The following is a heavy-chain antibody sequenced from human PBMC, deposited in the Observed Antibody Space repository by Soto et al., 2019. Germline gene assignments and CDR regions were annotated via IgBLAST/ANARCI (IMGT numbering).Heavy chain of an antibody. CDR2: ISYDGSNK. D-gene: IGHD6-13*01. V-gene: IGHV3-30-3*01. Sequence: VQLVESGGGLVKPGGSLRLSCAASGFTFSSYAMHWVRQAPGKGLEWVAVISYDGSNKYYADSVKGRFTISRDNSKNTLYLQMNSLRAEDTAVYYCARDKGGSSWYPLYYYYGMDVWGQGTTVTVSS. CDR3: ARDKGGSSWYPLYYYYGMDV. CDR1: GFTFSSYA. J-gene: IGHJ6*02.